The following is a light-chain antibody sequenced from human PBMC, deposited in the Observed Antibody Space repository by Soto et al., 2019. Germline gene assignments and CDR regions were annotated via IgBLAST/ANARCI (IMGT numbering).Light chain of an antibody. CDR1: QNVNNW. V-gene: IGKV1-5*01. CDR3: QQYNTYWT. CDR2: DAS. J-gene: IGKJ5*01. Sequence: VVYRVTITCRASQNVNNWLAWYQHKPGKAPQLLIYDASVLETGVPSRFSGSGSGTEFTLAIRGLQSDDFATYYCQQYNTYWTFGPGTRLEIK.